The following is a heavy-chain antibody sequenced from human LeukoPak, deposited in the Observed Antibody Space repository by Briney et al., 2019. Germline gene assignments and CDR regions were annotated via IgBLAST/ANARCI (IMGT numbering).Heavy chain of an antibody. D-gene: IGHD6-13*01. CDR3: ASDFPSSSWSPDVYFQH. CDR2: IYSGGST. CDR1: GFTVSSNY. V-gene: IGHV3-66*01. Sequence: GGSLRLSCAASGFTVSSNYMSWVRQAPGKGLEWVSVIYSGGSTYYADSVKGRFTISRDNSKNTLYLQMNSLRAEDTAVYYCASDFPSSSWSPDVYFQHWGQGTLVTVSS. J-gene: IGHJ1*01.